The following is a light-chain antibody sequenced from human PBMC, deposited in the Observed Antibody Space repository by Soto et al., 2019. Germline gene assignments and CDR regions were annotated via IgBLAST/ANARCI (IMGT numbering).Light chain of an antibody. J-gene: IGKJ5*01. CDR3: MQALQTLSIT. CDR2: LGS. CDR1: QSLLHSNGYNY. Sequence: DIVMTQSPLSLPVTPGEPASISCRSSQSLLHSNGYNYLDWYLQKPGQSPQLLIYLGSNRASGVPDRFSGSGSGRDFTLRINRVEAEDVGVYYCMQALQTLSITFGQGTRLEIK. V-gene: IGKV2-28*01.